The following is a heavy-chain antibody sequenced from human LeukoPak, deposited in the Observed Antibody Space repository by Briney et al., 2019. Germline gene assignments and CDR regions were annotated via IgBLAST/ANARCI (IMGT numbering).Heavy chain of an antibody. CDR1: GFTFSDYA. V-gene: IGHV3-33*01. D-gene: IGHD2-15*01. Sequence: GGSLRLSCTASGFTFSDYAMHWVRQAPGKGLEWVAVIWYDGSNKYYADSVKGRFTISRDNSKNTLYLQMNSLRAEDTAVYYCARIGYCSGGSCFPYDYWGQGTLVTVSS. CDR3: ARIGYCSGGSCFPYDY. J-gene: IGHJ4*01. CDR2: IWYDGSNK.